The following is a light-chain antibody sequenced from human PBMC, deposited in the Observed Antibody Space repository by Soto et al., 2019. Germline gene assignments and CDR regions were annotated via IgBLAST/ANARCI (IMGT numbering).Light chain of an antibody. CDR3: GTWDSSLSVFV. J-gene: IGLJ2*01. Sequence: QSVLTQPPSVSVAPEQKVTISCSGSSSNIGNNYVSWYQQLPGTAPKLLIYDNNKRPSEIPDRFSGSKSGTSATLGITGLQTGDEADYYCGTWDSSLSVFVFGGGTKVTVL. V-gene: IGLV1-51*01. CDR2: DNN. CDR1: SSNIGNNY.